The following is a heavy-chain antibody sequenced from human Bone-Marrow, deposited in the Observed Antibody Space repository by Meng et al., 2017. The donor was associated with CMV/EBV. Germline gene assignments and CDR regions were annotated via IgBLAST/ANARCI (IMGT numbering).Heavy chain of an antibody. CDR3: AKDLLLFGGPNAYFDQ. CDR1: GFTFSSYE. Sequence: GGSLRLSCAASGFTFSSYEMNWVRQAPGKGLEWVSYISSSGSTIYYAASVKGRFTISRDNSKSTVYLQMNSLRPEDSALYYCAKDLLLFGGPNAYFDQWGQGTLVTVSS. CDR2: ISSSGSTI. D-gene: IGHD3-16*01. J-gene: IGHJ4*02. V-gene: IGHV3-48*03.